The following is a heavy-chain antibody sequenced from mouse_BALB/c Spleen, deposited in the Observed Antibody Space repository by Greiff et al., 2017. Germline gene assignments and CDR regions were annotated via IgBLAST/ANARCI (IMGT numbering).Heavy chain of an antibody. J-gene: IGHJ3*01. D-gene: IGHD2-10*01. CDR1: GFNIKDTY. V-gene: IGHV14-3*02. CDR3: ARGAYYGNYRFAY. Sequence: EVQLQQSGAELVKPGASVKLSCTASGFNIKDTYMHWVKQRPEQGLEWIGRIDPANGNTKYDPKFQGKATITADTSSNTAYLQLSSLTSEDTAVYYCARGAYYGNYRFAYWGQGTLVTVSA. CDR2: IDPANGNT.